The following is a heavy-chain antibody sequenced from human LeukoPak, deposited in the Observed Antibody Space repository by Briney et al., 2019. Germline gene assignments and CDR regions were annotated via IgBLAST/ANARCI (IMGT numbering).Heavy chain of an antibody. CDR1: GFTFDDYA. CDR3: AKDMRGYSYGNNLDY. J-gene: IGHJ4*02. Sequence: PGGSLRLSCAASGFTFDDYAMPWVRHAPGKGLEWVSGISWNSGSIGYADSVKGRFTISRDNAKNSLYLQMNSLRAEDTALYYCAKDMRGYSYGNNLDYWGQGTLVTVSS. D-gene: IGHD5-18*01. V-gene: IGHV3-9*01. CDR2: ISWNSGSI.